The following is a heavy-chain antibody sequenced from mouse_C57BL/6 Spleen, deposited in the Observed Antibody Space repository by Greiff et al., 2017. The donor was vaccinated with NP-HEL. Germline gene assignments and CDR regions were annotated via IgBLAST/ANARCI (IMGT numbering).Heavy chain of an antibody. CDR3: ATYDGYYDYYAMDY. CDR2: IWSDGST. D-gene: IGHD2-3*01. V-gene: IGHV2-6*03. Sequence: VQLKESGPGLVAPSQSLSITCTVSGFSLTSYGVHWVRQPPGKGLEWLVVIWSDGSTTYNSALKSRLSISKDNSKSQVFLKMNSLQTDDTAMYYCATYDGYYDYYAMDYWGQGTSVTVSS. CDR1: GFSLTSYG. J-gene: IGHJ4*01.